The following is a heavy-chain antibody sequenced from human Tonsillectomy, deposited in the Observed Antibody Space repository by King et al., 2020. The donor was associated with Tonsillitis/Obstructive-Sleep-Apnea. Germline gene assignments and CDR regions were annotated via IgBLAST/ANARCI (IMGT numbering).Heavy chain of an antibody. D-gene: IGHD2-2*01. CDR3: ATHAQGWVCPFYY. CDR1: GFTVSSNY. Sequence: VQLVVSGGGLVQPGGSLRLSCAASGFTVSSNYMSWVRQAPGKGLEWVSVIYGGGSTYYADSVKGRFTISRDNYKNTLYLQMNSLRAEDTAVYYCATHAQGWVCPFYYWGQGNLVTVSS. CDR2: IYGGGST. J-gene: IGHJ4*02. V-gene: IGHV3-66*01.